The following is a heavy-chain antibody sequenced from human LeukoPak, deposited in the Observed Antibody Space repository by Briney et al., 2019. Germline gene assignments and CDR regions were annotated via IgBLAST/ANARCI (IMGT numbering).Heavy chain of an antibody. CDR1: GYTFIAYY. Sequence: ASVKVSCKASGYTFIAYYMHWVRRAPGQGLEWMGWINTNTGNPTYAQGFTGRFVFSLDTSVSTAYLQISSLKAEDTAVYYCASETIFGVVISDYWGQGTLVTVSP. CDR2: INTNTGNP. V-gene: IGHV7-4-1*02. J-gene: IGHJ4*02. CDR3: ASETIFGVVISDY. D-gene: IGHD3-3*01.